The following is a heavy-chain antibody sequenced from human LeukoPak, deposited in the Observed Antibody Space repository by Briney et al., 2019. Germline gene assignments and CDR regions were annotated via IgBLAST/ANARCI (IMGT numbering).Heavy chain of an antibody. D-gene: IGHD3-10*01. Sequence: PSETLSLTCTVSGGSISSSSYYWGWIRQPPGKGLEWIGSIYYSGSTYYNPSLKSRVTISVDTSKNQFSLKLSSVTAADTAVYYCARGWFGELFEDAFDIWGQGTMVTVSS. J-gene: IGHJ3*02. CDR3: ARGWFGELFEDAFDI. CDR1: GGSISSSSYY. V-gene: IGHV4-39*07. CDR2: IYYSGST.